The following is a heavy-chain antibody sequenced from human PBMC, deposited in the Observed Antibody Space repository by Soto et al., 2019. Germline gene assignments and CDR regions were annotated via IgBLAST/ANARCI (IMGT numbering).Heavy chain of an antibody. CDR2: IFYRGGS. CDR1: GGSISTRY. Sequence: SETLSLTCTVSGGSISTRYWSCVRQPPWEGLQWIVYIFYRGGSDYNTSLKSRVTISLDMSKKQFSLKLSSVTAADTATYYCERLKMVRKLIDYWAQGTSVTVSS. CDR3: ERLKMVRKLIDY. J-gene: IGHJ4*02. D-gene: IGHD2-8*01. V-gene: IGHV4-59*11.